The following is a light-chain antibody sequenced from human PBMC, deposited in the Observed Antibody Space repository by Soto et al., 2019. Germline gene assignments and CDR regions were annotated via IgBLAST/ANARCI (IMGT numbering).Light chain of an antibody. J-gene: IGKJ1*01. V-gene: IGKV1-17*01. CDR2: SAS. CDR3: LQHKTYPWT. Sequence: DIQMTQSPSSLSASVGDRVTITCRASQVIGNDLGWFQQKPGQAPKRLIYSASFLQTGVPSRFSGSGSGTEFTLTISSLQPDDFATYYCLQHKTYPWTFGQGTKVEIQ. CDR1: QVIGND.